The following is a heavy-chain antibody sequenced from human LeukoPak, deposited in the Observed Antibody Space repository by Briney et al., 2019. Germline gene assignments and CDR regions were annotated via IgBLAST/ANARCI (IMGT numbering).Heavy chain of an antibody. CDR2: IKQDGSEK. Sequence: GGSLRLSCAASGFTFSSYWMSWVRQAPGKGLEWVANIKQDGSEKYYVDSVKGRFTISRDNAKNSLYLQMNSLRAEDTAVYYCARVLRYFDWLLGGGFDYWGQGTLVTISS. D-gene: IGHD3-9*01. CDR3: ARVLRYFDWLLGGGFDY. V-gene: IGHV3-7*01. CDR1: GFTFSSYW. J-gene: IGHJ4*02.